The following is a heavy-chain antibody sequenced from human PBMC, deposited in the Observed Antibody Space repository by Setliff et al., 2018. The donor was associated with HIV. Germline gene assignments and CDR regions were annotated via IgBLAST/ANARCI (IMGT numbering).Heavy chain of an antibody. CDR1: GYSISNGYY. V-gene: IGHV4-38-2*02. CDR2: IYQTGSS. Sequence: SETLSLTCSVSGYSISNGYYWGWFRQSPGKGLEWIATIYQTGSSYYSPSLKSRVTISLDTSKNQFSLKLSSVTAADTAVYYCARWPPHRSSDYDQEYYFDYWGQGTLVTVSS. CDR3: ARWPPHRSSDYDQEYYFDY. D-gene: IGHD3-22*01. J-gene: IGHJ4*02.